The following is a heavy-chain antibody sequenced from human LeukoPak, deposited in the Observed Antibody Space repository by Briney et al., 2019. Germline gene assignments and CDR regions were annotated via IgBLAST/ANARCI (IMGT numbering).Heavy chain of an antibody. D-gene: IGHD6-19*01. Sequence: PSETLSLTCAVYGGSFSGYYWSWIRQPPGKGLEWIGEINHSGSTNYNPSLKSRVTISVDTSKNQFSLKLSSVTAADTAVYYRARDGAWLGQSEFDYWGQGTLVTVSS. V-gene: IGHV4-34*01. CDR1: GGSFSGYY. CDR3: ARDGAWLGQSEFDY. CDR2: INHSGST. J-gene: IGHJ4*02.